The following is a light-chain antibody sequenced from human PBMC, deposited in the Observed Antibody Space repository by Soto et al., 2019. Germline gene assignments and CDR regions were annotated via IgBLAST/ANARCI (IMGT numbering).Light chain of an antibody. V-gene: IGKV3-11*01. CDR2: DAS. Sequence: EIVLTQSPATLSLSPGERATLSCRASQSVSRYLAWYQHKPGQAPRLLIYDASNRATGIPARFSGSGSGTDFTLTISSLDPEDFAVYYCQQRSNWITFGQGTRLEIK. J-gene: IGKJ5*01. CDR1: QSVSRY. CDR3: QQRSNWIT.